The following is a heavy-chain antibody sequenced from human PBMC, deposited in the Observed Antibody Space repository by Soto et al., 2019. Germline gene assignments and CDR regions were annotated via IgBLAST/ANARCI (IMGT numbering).Heavy chain of an antibody. V-gene: IGHV3-21*01. CDR1: GFTFSSYS. J-gene: IGHJ3*02. CDR2: ISSSSSYI. Sequence: PGGSLRLSCAASGFTFSSYSMNWVRQAPGKGLEWVSSISSSSSYIYYADSVKGRFTISRDNAKNSLYLQMNSLRAEDTAVYYCARDREVVAATDAFDIWGQGTMVTVSS. CDR3: ARDREVVAATDAFDI. D-gene: IGHD2-15*01.